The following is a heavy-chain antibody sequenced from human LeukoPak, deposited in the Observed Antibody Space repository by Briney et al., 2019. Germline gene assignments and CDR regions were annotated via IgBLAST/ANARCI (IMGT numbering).Heavy chain of an antibody. CDR3: ARDYGDYGEYFDY. J-gene: IGHJ4*02. D-gene: IGHD4-17*01. CDR1: GFTFSSYS. CDR2: ISSSSSTT. V-gene: IGHV3-48*02. Sequence: GGSLRLSCAASGFTFSSYSMNWVRQAPGKGLEWVSYISSSSSTTYYADSVKGRFTISRDNAKNSVFLQMNILRDEDTSVYYCARDYGDYGEYFDYWGQGTLVTVSS.